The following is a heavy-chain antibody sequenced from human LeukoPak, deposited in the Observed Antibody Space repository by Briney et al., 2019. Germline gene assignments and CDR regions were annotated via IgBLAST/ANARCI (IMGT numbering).Heavy chain of an antibody. CDR1: GFTFSSYE. J-gene: IGHJ4*02. D-gene: IGHD5-12*01. CDR3: AKDLLATIPTLYYFDY. CDR2: ISSSGSTI. V-gene: IGHV3-48*03. Sequence: GGSLRLSCAASGFTFSSYEMNWVRQAPGKGLEWVSYISSSGSTIYYADSVKGRFTISRDNSKNTLYLQMNSLRAEDTAVYYCAKDLLATIPTLYYFDYWGQGTLVTVSS.